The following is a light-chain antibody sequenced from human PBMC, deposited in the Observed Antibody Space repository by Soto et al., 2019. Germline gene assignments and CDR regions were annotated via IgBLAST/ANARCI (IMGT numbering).Light chain of an antibody. Sequence: QSVLTQPPSVSGAPGQTVTISCTGSSTNIGAVYDVPWYQQLPGRAPKLLIYGNTNRPSGVPDRFSGSKSGTSASLAITGLLAEDEEDYYCQSSDSSRSSVVFGSGTKLTVL. V-gene: IGLV1-40*01. CDR1: STNIGAVYD. CDR2: GNT. J-gene: IGLJ2*01. CDR3: QSSDSSRSSVV.